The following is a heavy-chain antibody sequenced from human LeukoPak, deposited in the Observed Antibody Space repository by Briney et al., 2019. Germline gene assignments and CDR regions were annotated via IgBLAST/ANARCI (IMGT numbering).Heavy chain of an antibody. CDR1: GFTFDDYA. CDR3: AKWSGGDFFGFDP. Sequence: PGRSLRLSCAASGFTFDDYAMHWVRQAPGKGLEWVSGISWNSGSIGYADSVKGRFTISRDNAKNSLYLQMNSLRAEDTALYYCAKWSGGDFFGFDPWGQRTPVTVSS. D-gene: IGHD2-21*01. V-gene: IGHV3-9*01. J-gene: IGHJ5*02. CDR2: ISWNSGSI.